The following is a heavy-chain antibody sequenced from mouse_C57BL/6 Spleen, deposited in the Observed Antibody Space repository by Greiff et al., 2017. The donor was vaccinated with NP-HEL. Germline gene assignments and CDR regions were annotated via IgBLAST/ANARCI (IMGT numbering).Heavy chain of an antibody. J-gene: IGHJ1*03. V-gene: IGHV1-74*01. D-gene: IGHD2-1*01. CDR1: GYTFTSYW. Sequence: VPLQQPGAELVKPGASVKVSCQASGYTFTSYWLHWVKPRPGQGLGWIGKVHPSDSATHYNPKFKGNATLTEDKSSSTAYMQLSSLTSEDSAVYYCAIDGNYKWYFDVWGTGTTVTVSS. CDR2: VHPSDSAT. CDR3: AIDGNYKWYFDV.